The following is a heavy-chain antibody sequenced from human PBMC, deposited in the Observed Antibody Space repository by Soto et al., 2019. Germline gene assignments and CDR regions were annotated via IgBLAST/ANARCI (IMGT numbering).Heavy chain of an antibody. V-gene: IGHV4-61*08. J-gene: IGHJ4*02. CDR3: ARDSTAFLFDY. CDR1: GDSVRSGGFY. CDR2: VYYTGRT. Sequence: QVQLQESGPRRVKPSETLSLTCSVSGDSVRSGGFYWSWIRQPPGRGLEWIGYVYYTGRTSYNPSLQNRVTISIDTSKNQFSLNLTSVTAADTAVYYCARDSTAFLFDYWGQGALVTVSS. D-gene: IGHD2-2*01.